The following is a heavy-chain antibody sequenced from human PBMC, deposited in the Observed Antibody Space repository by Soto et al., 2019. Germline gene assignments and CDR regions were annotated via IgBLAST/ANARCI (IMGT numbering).Heavy chain of an antibody. V-gene: IGHV4-31*01. CDR1: GGSISSGGYY. J-gene: IGHJ5*02. CDR3: AREVLP. Sequence: QLQLQESGPGLVKPSQTLSLTCTVSGGSISSGGYYWSWIRQHPGKGREWIGYIYYSGSTYYTPSLNSLVTRSVETSKNQFSPKLSSVTDSDTAVYYCAREVLPWGQGTLVTVSS. CDR2: IYYSGST.